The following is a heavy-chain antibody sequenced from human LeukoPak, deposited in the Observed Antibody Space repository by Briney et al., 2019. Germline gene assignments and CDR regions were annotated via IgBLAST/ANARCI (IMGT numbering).Heavy chain of an antibody. V-gene: IGHV1-18*01. CDR3: AREGVYGSGSYYFFSWFDP. CDR1: GYTFPSYG. Sequence: ASVKVSCKASGYTFPSYGISWVRQAPGQGLEGMGWISAYNGNTNYAQKLQGRVTMTTDTSTSTDYMELRSLRSDDAAVYYCAREGVYGSGSYYFFSWFDPWGQGTLVTVSS. J-gene: IGHJ5*02. D-gene: IGHD3-10*01. CDR2: ISAYNGNT.